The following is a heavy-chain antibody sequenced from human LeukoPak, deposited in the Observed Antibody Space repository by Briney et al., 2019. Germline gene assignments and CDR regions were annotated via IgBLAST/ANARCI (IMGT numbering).Heavy chain of an antibody. V-gene: IGHV3-30*05. J-gene: IGHJ4*02. CDR1: GFTFSRYG. D-gene: IGHD3-22*01. CDR2: ISSDGSNK. CDR3: ARDEDYYYDSSIYY. Sequence: PGGSLRLSCAASGFTFSRYGMHWVRQAPGKGLDWVTVISSDGSNKYYADSVKGRFTISRDNSKSTLFMQMNSLRAEDTAVYYCARDEDYYYDSSIYYWGQGTLVTVSS.